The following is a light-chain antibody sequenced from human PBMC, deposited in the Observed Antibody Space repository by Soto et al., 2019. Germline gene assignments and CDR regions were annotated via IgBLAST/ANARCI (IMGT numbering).Light chain of an antibody. CDR1: SSNIGTGYD. J-gene: IGLJ2*01. CDR2: GNN. V-gene: IGLV1-40*01. Sequence: QPVLTQPPSVSGAPGQRVTISCTGSSSNIGTGYDVHWYQQLPGAAPKLLIYGNNNRPSGVPDRFSGSKSGTSASLAITGLQADDETDYYCQSYDSSLSAVVFGGGTKLTVL. CDR3: QSYDSSLSAVV.